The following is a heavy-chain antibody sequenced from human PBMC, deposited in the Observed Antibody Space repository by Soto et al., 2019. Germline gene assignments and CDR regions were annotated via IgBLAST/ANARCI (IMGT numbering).Heavy chain of an antibody. V-gene: IGHV3-33*01. CDR1: GFTFNTYG. CDR3: ARDLGQGNGPVDY. J-gene: IGHJ4*02. CDR2: IWHDGGKK. Sequence: QVQLVESGGGVVQPGRSLRLSCAASGFTFNTYGMHWVRQAPGKGLEWVAVIWHDGGKKYYADSAKGRFTISRDNSKNTLFLQMNSLRAEDTAVYYCARDLGQGNGPVDYWGQGTLVTVSS. D-gene: IGHD1-26*01.